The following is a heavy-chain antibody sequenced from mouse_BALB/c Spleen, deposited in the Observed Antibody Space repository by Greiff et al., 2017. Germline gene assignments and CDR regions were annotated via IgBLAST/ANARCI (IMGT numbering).Heavy chain of an antibody. CDR2: ISSGGSYT. V-gene: IGHV5-6*02. CDR1: GFTFSSYG. Sequence: DVKLVESGGDLVKPGGSLKLSCAASGFTFSSYGMSWVRQTPDKRLEWVATISSGGSYTYYPDSVKGRFTISRDNAKNTLYLQMSSLKSEDTAMYYCARHDRYDSWFAYWGQGTLVTVSA. CDR3: ARHDRYDSWFAY. D-gene: IGHD2-14*01. J-gene: IGHJ3*01.